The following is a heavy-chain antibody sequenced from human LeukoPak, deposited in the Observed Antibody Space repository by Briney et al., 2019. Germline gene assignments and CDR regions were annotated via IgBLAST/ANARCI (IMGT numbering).Heavy chain of an antibody. CDR2: ISAYNGNT. D-gene: IGHD3-22*01. V-gene: IGHV1-18*01. CDR3: AREGLYDSSGHQWFDP. CDR1: GYTFTSYG. J-gene: IGHJ5*02. Sequence: ASVKVSCKASGYTFTSYGISWVRQAPGQGLEWMGWISAYNGNTNYAQKLQGRVTMTTDTSTSTAYMELRSLRSDDTAVYYCAREGLYDSSGHQWFDPWGQGTLVTVSS.